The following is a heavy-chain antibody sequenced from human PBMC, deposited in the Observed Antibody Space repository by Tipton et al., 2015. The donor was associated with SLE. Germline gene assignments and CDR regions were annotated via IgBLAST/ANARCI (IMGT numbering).Heavy chain of an antibody. CDR3: ARLETGAVDY. CDR1: GFTFNYYS. D-gene: IGHD1-1*01. CDR2: ISSTSSFI. Sequence: SLRLSCAASGFTFNYYSMTWVRQAPGKGLEWISSISSTSSFIYYADSVRGRFAISRDNAKNSLYLQMNGLRAEDTAVYYCARLETGAVDYWGQGTLVTVSS. V-gene: IGHV3-21*03. J-gene: IGHJ4*02.